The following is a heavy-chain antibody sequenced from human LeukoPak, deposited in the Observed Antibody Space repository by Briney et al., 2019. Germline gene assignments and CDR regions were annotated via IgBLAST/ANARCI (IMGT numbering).Heavy chain of an antibody. D-gene: IGHD3-22*01. CDR3: ARVPREGVVIPYGMDV. CDR2: INPNSGGT. V-gene: IGHV1-2*02. J-gene: IGHJ6*02. CDR1: GYTFTGYY. Sequence: ASVKVSCKASGYTFTGYYMHWVRQAPGQGLEWMGWINPNSGGTNYAQKFQGRVTMTRDTSISTAYMELSRLRSDDTAVYYCARVPREGVVIPYGMDVWGQGTTVTASS.